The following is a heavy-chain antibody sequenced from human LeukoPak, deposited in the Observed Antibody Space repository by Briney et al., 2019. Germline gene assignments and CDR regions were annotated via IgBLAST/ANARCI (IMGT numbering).Heavy chain of an antibody. CDR3: ARHHLDNWNDGGDFDY. CDR2: IYHSGST. D-gene: IGHD1-1*01. V-gene: IGHV4-4*02. CDR1: GGSISSSNW. J-gene: IGHJ4*02. Sequence: PSETLSLTCAVSGGSISSSNWWSWVRQPPGKGLEWIGEIYHSGSTNYNPSLKSRVTISVDKSKNQFSLKLSSVTAADTAMYYCARHHLDNWNDGGDFDYWGQGTLVTVSS.